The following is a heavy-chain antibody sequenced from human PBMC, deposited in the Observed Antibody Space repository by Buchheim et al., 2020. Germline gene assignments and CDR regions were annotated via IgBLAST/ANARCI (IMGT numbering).Heavy chain of an antibody. J-gene: IGHJ4*02. D-gene: IGHD5-24*01. CDR3: ASADLEMATIRINPFFDY. CDR1: GFTFSSYA. CDR2: ISGSGGST. V-gene: IGHV3-23*01. Sequence: EVQLLESGGGLVQPGGSLRLSCAASGFTFSSYAMSWVRQAPGKGLEWVSAISGSGGSTYYADSVQGRFTISRDNSKNTLYLQMNSLRAEDTAVYYCASADLEMATIRINPFFDYWGQGTL.